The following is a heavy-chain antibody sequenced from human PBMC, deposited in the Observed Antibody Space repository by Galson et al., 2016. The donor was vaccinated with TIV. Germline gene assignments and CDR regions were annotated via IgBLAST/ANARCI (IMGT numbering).Heavy chain of an antibody. D-gene: IGHD6-19*01. CDR3: AKGRGSGWYENWFDP. CDR2: ISGSGGRT. V-gene: IGHV3-23*01. CDR1: GFTFSNYA. Sequence: SLRLSCAASGFTFSNYAINWVRQAPGKGLEWVTVISGSGGRTSYADSVKGRFTVSRDNSKNTLYLQMNSLRGDDTATYYCAKGRGSGWYENWFDPWGQGTLVTVSS. J-gene: IGHJ5*02.